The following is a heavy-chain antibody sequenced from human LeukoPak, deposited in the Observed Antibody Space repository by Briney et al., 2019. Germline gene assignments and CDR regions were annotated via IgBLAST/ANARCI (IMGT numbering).Heavy chain of an antibody. CDR2: INSDGSST. D-gene: IGHD3-22*01. Sequence: GGSLRLSCAASGFTFSSYWMHWVRQAPGKGLVWVSRINSDGSSTSHADSVKGRFTISRDNAKNTLYLQMNSLRAEDTAVYYCARDRLYYYDSSGYYFGSWGQGTLVTVSS. CDR3: ARDRLYYYDSSGYYFGS. J-gene: IGHJ4*02. V-gene: IGHV3-74*01. CDR1: GFTFSSYW.